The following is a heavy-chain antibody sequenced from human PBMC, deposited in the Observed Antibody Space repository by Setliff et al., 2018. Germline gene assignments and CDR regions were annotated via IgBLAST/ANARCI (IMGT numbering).Heavy chain of an antibody. D-gene: IGHD3-22*01. CDR2: IILIFDRT. CDR3: ARRVSYDSSGYPLGY. V-gene: IGHV1-69*05. Sequence: GASVKVSCKASGGTFGDYGITWVRQAPGQGLEWMGGIILIFDRTKYAQKFQGRVTMTSDTSTNTVYMDLSSLTSEDTAVYFCARRVSYDSSGYPLGYWGQGTLVTVSS. CDR1: GGTFGDYG. J-gene: IGHJ4*02.